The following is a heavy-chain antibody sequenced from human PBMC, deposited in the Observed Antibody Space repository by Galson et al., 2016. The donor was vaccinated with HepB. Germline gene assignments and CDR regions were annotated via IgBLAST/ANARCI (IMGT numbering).Heavy chain of an antibody. CDR1: GFTFSSHV. D-gene: IGHD3-3*01. V-gene: IGHV3-23*01. Sequence: SLRLSCAASGFTFSSHVMSWVRQAPGKGLEWVSAMNGSADRTSYAVSVEGRFTISRDNSRNTLYLEMHSLRAEDTALYYCAKNDFWSGYPPYFYYGMDVWGQGTPVTVSS. CDR3: AKNDFWSGYPPYFYYGMDV. J-gene: IGHJ6*02. CDR2: MNGSADRT.